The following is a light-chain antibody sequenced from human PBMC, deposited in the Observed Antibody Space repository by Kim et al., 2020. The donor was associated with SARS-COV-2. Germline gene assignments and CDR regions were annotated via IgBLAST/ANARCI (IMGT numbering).Light chain of an antibody. V-gene: IGKV3-20*01. J-gene: IGKJ4*01. CDR3: QQYAYSPT. CDR2: AAS. Sequence: EIVLTQSPGTLSLSPGERVTLSCRASQTVRSDYLAWYQQKPGQPPRLLIYAASSRAAGTPDRFSGSGSGTDFTLTISRLEPEDLALYVCQQYAYSPTFGGGTKVDIK. CDR1: QTVRSDY.